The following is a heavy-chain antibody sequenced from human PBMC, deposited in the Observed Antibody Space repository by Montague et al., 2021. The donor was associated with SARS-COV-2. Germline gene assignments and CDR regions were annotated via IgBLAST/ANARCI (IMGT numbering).Heavy chain of an antibody. J-gene: IGHJ4*02. V-gene: IGHV4-4*09. CDR3: ARNMAY. CDR2: MYETGNM. Sequence: SETLSLTCTVSSGSLSNYYWSWIRQSPDKGLEWIGYMYETGNMIYNPSLRSRVSISADTSKGQFSLRLTSVTAADSARYYCARNMAYCGQGVLVTV. CDR1: SGSLSNYY. D-gene: IGHD2/OR15-2a*01.